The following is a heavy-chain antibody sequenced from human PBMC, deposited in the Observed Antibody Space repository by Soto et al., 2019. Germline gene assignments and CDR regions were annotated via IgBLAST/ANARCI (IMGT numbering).Heavy chain of an antibody. J-gene: IGHJ6*03. Sequence: GGSLRLSCTASGFTFGDYAMSWFRQAPGKGLEWVGFFRSKAYGGTTEYAASVKGRFTISRDDSKSIAYLQMNSLKTEDTAVYYCTRDLPDCSSTSCYPGDYYYYMDVWGKGTTVTVSS. CDR1: GFTFGDYA. CDR2: FRSKAYGGTT. CDR3: TRDLPDCSSTSCYPGDYYYYMDV. V-gene: IGHV3-49*03. D-gene: IGHD2-2*01.